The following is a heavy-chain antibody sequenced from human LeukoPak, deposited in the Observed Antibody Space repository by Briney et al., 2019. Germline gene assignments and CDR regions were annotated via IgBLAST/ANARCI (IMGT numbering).Heavy chain of an antibody. J-gene: IGHJ6*03. V-gene: IGHV4-34*01. Sequence: PSETLSLTCAVYGGSFSGYYWSWIRQPPGKGLEWIGEINHSGSTNYNPSLKSRVTISVDTSKNQFSLNLSSVTAADTVVYYCARAVGSGSFQTYYHYMDVWGKGTTVTISS. D-gene: IGHD3-10*01. CDR3: ARAVGSGSFQTYYHYMDV. CDR1: GGSFSGYY. CDR2: INHSGST.